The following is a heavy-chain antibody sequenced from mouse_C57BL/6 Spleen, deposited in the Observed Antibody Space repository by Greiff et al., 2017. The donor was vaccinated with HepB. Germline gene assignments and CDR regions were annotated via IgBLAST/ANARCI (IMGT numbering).Heavy chain of an antibody. Sequence: VQLQQSGAELVMPGASVKLSCKASGYTFTSYWMHWVKQRPGPGLEWIGEIDPSDSYTNSNQKFKGKSTLTVDKSSSTAYLQLSSLTSEDSAVFYCASGDERDVDVWGTGKTVTVAS. V-gene: IGHV1-69*01. J-gene: IGHJ1*03. D-gene: IGHD2-13*01. CDR1: GYTFTSYW. CDR2: IDPSDSYT. CDR3: ASGDERDVDV.